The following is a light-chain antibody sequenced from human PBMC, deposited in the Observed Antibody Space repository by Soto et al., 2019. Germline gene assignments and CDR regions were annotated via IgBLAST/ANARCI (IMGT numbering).Light chain of an antibody. CDR2: DIN. CDR3: VSYTTSASYV. V-gene: IGLV2-14*01. J-gene: IGLJ1*01. CDR1: SSDVGNYIF. Sequence: QSVLTQPASVSGSPGQSITISCTGTSSDVGNYIFVSWYRPHPGKTPKLMIYDINNRPSGVSNRFSGSKSGNTASLTISGLQAEDEADYYCVSYTTSASYVFGTGTKVTVL.